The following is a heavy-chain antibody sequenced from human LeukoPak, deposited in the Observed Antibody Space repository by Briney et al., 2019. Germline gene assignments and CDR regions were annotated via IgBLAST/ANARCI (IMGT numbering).Heavy chain of an antibody. J-gene: IGHJ4*02. CDR2: ISYDGSNK. V-gene: IGHV3-30*18. Sequence: GGSLRLSCAASGFTFSSYGMHWVRQAPGKGLEWVAVISYDGSNKYYADSVKGRFTISRDNSKNTLYLQMSSLRAEDTAVYYCAKGHSWWLPPLDYWGQGTLVTVSS. CDR1: GFTFSSYG. CDR3: AKGHSWWLPPLDY. D-gene: IGHD5-12*01.